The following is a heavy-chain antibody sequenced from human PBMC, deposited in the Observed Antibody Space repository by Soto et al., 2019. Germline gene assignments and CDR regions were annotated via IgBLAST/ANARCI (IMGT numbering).Heavy chain of an antibody. CDR1: GGSFSGYY. V-gene: IGHV4-34*01. CDR3: ARGYGRHFAF. J-gene: IGHJ4*02. Sequence: QVQLQQWGAGLLKPSETLSLTCAVYGGSFSGYYWNWIRQPPGKGLEWLGEINHSGSTNYNPSLKDRVTMSVDTSKTPFSLKPSSVTAADTALYSWARGYGRHFAFWGQGTLVTVSS. D-gene: IGHD3-10*01. CDR2: INHSGST.